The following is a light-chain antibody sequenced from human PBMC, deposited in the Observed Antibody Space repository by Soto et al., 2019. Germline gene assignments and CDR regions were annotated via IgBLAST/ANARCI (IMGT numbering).Light chain of an antibody. CDR3: QQYDNSPIT. J-gene: IGKJ5*01. Sequence: EIVLTQSPGILSLSQVERASLSFGASQSISSSFLAWYQQKPGQAPRLLIYGASSRATGIPDRFSGTGSETDFTLTISRLEPEDFAVYYCQQYDNSPITFGQGTRLE. CDR1: QSISSSF. CDR2: GAS. V-gene: IGKV3-20*01.